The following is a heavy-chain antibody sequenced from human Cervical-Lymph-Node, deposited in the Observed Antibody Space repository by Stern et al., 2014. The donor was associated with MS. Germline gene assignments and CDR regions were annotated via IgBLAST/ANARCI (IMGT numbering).Heavy chain of an antibody. D-gene: IGHD3-22*01. CDR3: ARGSNYFDSSVDY. CDR2: ISWNSGSI. V-gene: IGHV3-9*01. J-gene: IGHJ4*02. CDR1: GFTFDDYA. Sequence: VQLVESGGGLVQPGRSLRLSCAASGFTFDDYAMHWVRQAPGKGLEWVSGISWNSGSIGYADSVKGRFTISRDNAKNSLYLQMNSLRAEDTALYYCARGSNYFDSSVDYWGQGTLVTVYS.